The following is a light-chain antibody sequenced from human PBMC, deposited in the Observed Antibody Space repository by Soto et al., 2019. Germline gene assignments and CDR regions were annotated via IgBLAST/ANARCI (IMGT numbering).Light chain of an antibody. J-gene: IGLJ1*01. CDR1: SSDVGGNKY. Sequence: QSALTQPASVSGSPGQSITISCTGTSSDVGGNKYVSWYQHYPGKAPKLMICDVSNRPSGVSNRFSGSKSGNTASLTISGLQAEDVADYYCSAFTGTTYVFGTGTKLTV. CDR3: SAFTGTTYV. V-gene: IGLV2-14*03. CDR2: DVS.